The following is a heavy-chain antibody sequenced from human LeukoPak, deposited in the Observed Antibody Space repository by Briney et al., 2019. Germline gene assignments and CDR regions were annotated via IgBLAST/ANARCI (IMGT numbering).Heavy chain of an antibody. J-gene: IGHJ4*02. D-gene: IGHD3-22*01. CDR1: GFTFISYA. CDR2: ISGSDGRS. CDR3: AKVGTTMIVVAKYYFDY. Sequence: GGSLRLSCAASGFTFISYAMTWVRQAPGKGLEWVSTISGSDGRSYYADSVKGRFTISRDNSKNTLYLQMNSLRAEDTAVYYCAKVGTTMIVVAKYYFDYWGQGTLVTVSS. V-gene: IGHV3-23*01.